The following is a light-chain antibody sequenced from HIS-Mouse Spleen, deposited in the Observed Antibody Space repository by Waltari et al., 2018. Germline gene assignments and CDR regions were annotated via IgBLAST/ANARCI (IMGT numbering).Light chain of an antibody. CDR3: YATDSSGNHRV. V-gene: IGLV3-10*01. J-gene: IGLJ2*01. Sequence: SYELTQPPSVSVSPGQTARITCSGDALPKKYAYWYQQKSGQAPVLVIYEDSKRPSGIPERFSGSRSGTMANLTISGAQVEDEADYYCYATDSSGNHRVFGGGTKLTVL. CDR1: ALPKKY. CDR2: EDS.